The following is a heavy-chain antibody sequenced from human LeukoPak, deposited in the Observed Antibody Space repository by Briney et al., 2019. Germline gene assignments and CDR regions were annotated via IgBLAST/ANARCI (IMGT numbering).Heavy chain of an antibody. CDR3: AKGSLVATAGSEIDY. Sequence: GGSLRLSCAASGFTFSSYSMNWVRQAPGKGLEWVSGISGNGGSTYYADSVKGRFTISRDNSKNTLYLQMNSLRAEDTAVYYCAKGSLVATAGSEIDYWGQGTLVTVSS. CDR1: GFTFSSYS. J-gene: IGHJ4*02. V-gene: IGHV3-23*01. D-gene: IGHD5-12*01. CDR2: ISGNGGST.